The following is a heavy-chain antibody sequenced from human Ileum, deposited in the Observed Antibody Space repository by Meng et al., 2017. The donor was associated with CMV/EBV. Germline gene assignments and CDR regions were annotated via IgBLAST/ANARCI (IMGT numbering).Heavy chain of an antibody. V-gene: IGHV3-21*01. J-gene: IGHJ4*02. CDR2: ISSSSSYI. CDR3: ARRAQAMVKGGAHDY. D-gene: IGHD5-18*01. CDR1: GFTFSSYA. Sequence: GESLKISCAASGFTFSSYAMSWVRQAPGKGLEWVSSISSSSSYIYYADSVKGRFTISRDNAKNSLYLQMNSLRAEDTAVYYCARRAQAMVKGGAHDYWGQGTLVTVSS.